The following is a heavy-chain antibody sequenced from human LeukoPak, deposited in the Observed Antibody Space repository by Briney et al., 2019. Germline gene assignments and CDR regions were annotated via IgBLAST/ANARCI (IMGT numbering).Heavy chain of an antibody. D-gene: IGHD2/OR15-2a*01. V-gene: IGHV3-23*01. CDR1: GFTFSSYA. Sequence: GGSLRLSCAASGFTFSSYAMSWVRQAPGKGLEWVSVISGSGGSTYYADSVKGRFTISRDNSKNTLYLQMNSLRAEDTAVYYCANNIWDGMDVWGQGTTVTVSS. J-gene: IGHJ6*02. CDR2: ISGSGGST. CDR3: ANNIWDGMDV.